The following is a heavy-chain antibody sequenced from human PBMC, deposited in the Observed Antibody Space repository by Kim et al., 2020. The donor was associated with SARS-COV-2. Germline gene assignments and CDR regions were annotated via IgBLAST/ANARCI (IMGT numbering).Heavy chain of an antibody. Sequence: SETLSLTCTVSGGSITNYYYNWIRQPPGKELEWMGYIFYSGTTNYNPSFKSRVTISLDTSKNQFSLKLTSVTAADTAVYFCARGGTNQLAQVWGQGTLVT. CDR3: ARGGTNQLAQV. D-gene: IGHD2-2*01. CDR2: IFYSGTT. V-gene: IGHV4-59*13. CDR1: GGSITNYY. J-gene: IGHJ4*02.